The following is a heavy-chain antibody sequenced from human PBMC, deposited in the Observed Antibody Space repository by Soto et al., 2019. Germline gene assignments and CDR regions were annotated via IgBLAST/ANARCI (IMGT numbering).Heavy chain of an antibody. CDR2: VSGSSGST. J-gene: IGHJ4*02. V-gene: IGHV3-21*04. CDR1: GFTFSHYS. D-gene: IGHD2-2*01. CDR3: TKDSHWAIIPPTHDY. Sequence: AGGSLRLSCAVSGFTFSHYSMNWVRQAPGKGLEWVSSVSGSSGSTHYADSVKGRFTISRDTSNNSLYLQMNSLRAEDTAIYYCTKDSHWAIIPPTHDYWGQGTLVTVSS.